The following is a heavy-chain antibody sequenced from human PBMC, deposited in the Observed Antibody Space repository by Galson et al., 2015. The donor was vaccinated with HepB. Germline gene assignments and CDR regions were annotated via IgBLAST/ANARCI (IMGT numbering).Heavy chain of an antibody. J-gene: IGHJ6*04. CDR3: ARDDCYNPSCLNV. V-gene: IGHV3-7*01. Sequence: SLRLSCAASGFSFSNSWMSWVRQAPGKGPEWVANIKEDATERYYMDSVKGRFTISRDDSKNTVYLQMDSLTAEDTAVYYCARDDCYNPSCLNVWGEGTAVTVSS. CDR2: IKEDATER. CDR1: GFSFSNSW. D-gene: IGHD2-2*01.